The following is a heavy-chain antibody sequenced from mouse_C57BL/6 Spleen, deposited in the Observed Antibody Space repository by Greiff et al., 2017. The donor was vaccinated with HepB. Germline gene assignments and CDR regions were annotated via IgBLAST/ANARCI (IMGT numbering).Heavy chain of an antibody. D-gene: IGHD1-1*01. CDR1: GFNIKNTY. Sequence: EVKVEESVAELVRPGASVKLSCTASGFNIKNTYMHWVKQRPEPGLEWIGRIDPANGNTKYAPKFQGKATITADTSSNTAYLQLSSRTSEDTAIYYGARGDYGSSSYAMDDWGQGTSVTVSS. J-gene: IGHJ4*01. V-gene: IGHV14-3*01. CDR2: IDPANGNT. CDR3: ARGDYGSSSYAMDD.